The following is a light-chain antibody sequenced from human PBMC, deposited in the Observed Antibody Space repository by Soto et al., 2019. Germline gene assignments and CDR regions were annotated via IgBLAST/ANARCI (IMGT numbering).Light chain of an antibody. Sequence: EIVLTPSPGTLSLSPGERATLSCRASQYVGTRLAWYQHKPGQAPRLLIYYTSNRATGIPARFSGSGSGTDFTLTINSLAPEDFAIYYCHQRQSWPRTFGQGTKGDIK. V-gene: IGKV3-11*01. CDR1: QYVGTR. CDR3: HQRQSWPRT. J-gene: IGKJ1*01. CDR2: YTS.